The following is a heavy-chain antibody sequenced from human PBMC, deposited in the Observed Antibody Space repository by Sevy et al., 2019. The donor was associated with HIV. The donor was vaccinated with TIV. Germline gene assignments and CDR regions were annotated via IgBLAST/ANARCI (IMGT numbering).Heavy chain of an antibody. CDR1: GYTFTGYS. J-gene: IGHJ6*02. CDR2: INPDSGGT. D-gene: IGHD4-17*01. CDR3: ARDPPPTVTTTAGYGMDV. V-gene: IGHV1-2*02. Sequence: ASVKASCKASGYTFTGYSIHWVRQAPGQGLEWMGWINPDSGGTNYAQKFQGRVTMTRDTSITTAFMELSRLRSDDTAVYYCARDPPPTVTTTAGYGMDVWGQGTTVTVSS.